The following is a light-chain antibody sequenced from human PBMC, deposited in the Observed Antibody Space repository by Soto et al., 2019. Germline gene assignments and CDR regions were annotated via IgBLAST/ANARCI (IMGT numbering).Light chain of an antibody. Sequence: DIVMTQSLLSLPVTPGEPASISCRSSQSLLYSDGYNYLDWYLQKPGQSPQLLIYLGSNRASGVPDRFSGSGSGTDFTLKISRVEAEDVGVYYCMQALQRITFGQGTRLEIK. J-gene: IGKJ5*01. CDR1: QSLLYSDGYNY. V-gene: IGKV2-28*01. CDR3: MQALQRIT. CDR2: LGS.